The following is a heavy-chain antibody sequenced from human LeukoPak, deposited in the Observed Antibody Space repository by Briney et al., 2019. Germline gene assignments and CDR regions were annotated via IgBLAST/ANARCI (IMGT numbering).Heavy chain of an antibody. CDR1: RGAISDYY. V-gene: IGHV4-59*01. Sequence: SETLSLTCTVSRGAISDYYWSSIRQPPGKGLEWIGYISSTGSTNRNPSLTSRVTLSSDTSKHQFSLKLNSVTAADTAVYYCARDKSPTQDSSEQDGFDIWGQGTMVTVSS. J-gene: IGHJ3*02. D-gene: IGHD3-22*01. CDR3: ARDKSPTQDSSEQDGFDI. CDR2: ISSTGST.